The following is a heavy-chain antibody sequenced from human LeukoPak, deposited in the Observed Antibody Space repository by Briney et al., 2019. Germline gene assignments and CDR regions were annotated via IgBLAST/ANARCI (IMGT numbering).Heavy chain of an antibody. D-gene: IGHD3-3*01. Sequence: GGSLRLSCVASGFTFTRYWMHWVRQVPGKGLVWVSRINTDGSSTSYADSVKGRFTISRDNAKSTLYLQMDSLRTDDTAVYYCATPWSYWGQGILVTVSS. CDR1: GFTFTRYW. CDR2: INTDGSST. V-gene: IGHV3-74*01. CDR3: ATPWSY. J-gene: IGHJ4*02.